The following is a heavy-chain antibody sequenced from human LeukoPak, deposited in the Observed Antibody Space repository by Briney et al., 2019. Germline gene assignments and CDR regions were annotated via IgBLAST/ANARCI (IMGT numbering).Heavy chain of an antibody. J-gene: IGHJ4*02. CDR3: AKDASFQGIAVAGAFDY. Sequence: TGGSLRLSCAATGFTFSSNAMSWVRQAPGKGLEWVSAISGSGGSTYYADSVKGRFTMSRDKSKNTLYLQMNSLRAEDTAVYYCAKDASFQGIAVAGAFDYWGQGTLVTVSS. D-gene: IGHD6-19*01. V-gene: IGHV3-23*01. CDR1: GFTFSSNA. CDR2: ISGSGGST.